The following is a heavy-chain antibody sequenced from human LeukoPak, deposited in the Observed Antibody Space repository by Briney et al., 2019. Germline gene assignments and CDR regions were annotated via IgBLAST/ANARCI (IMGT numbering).Heavy chain of an antibody. Sequence: PGGSLRLSCAASGFTFSSYAMSWVRQAPGKGLEWVSAITSSGGDTYHADSVKGRFTISRDNSKNTLYLQMNSLRVGDTAVYYCSKRGHSSPPYYFDSWGQGTLVTVSS. D-gene: IGHD2-21*01. CDR1: GFTFSSYA. CDR2: ITSSGGDT. V-gene: IGHV3-23*01. CDR3: SKRGHSSPPYYFDS. J-gene: IGHJ4*02.